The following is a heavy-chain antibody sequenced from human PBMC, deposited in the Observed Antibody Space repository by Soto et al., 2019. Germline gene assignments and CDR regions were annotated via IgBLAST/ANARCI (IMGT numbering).Heavy chain of an antibody. Sequence: ASVKVSCKASGYTFTNFGISWVRQAPGQGLEWMGGIIPIFGTANYAQKFQGRVTITADESTSTAYMELSSLRSEDTAMYYCARDLAPRLKSTWYVPNWFDPRAQGTLVIGSS. V-gene: IGHV1-69*13. J-gene: IGHJ5*02. CDR2: IIPIFGTA. CDR3: ARDLAPRLKSTWYVPNWFDP. CDR1: GYTFTNFG. D-gene: IGHD6-13*01.